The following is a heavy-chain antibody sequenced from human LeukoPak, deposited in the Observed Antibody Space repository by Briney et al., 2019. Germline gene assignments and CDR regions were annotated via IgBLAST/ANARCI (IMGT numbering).Heavy chain of an antibody. CDR1: GFTFSSYG. Sequence: QPGRSLRLSCAASGFTFSSYGMHWVRQAPGKGLEWVAVISYDGSNKYYADSVKGRFTISRDNSKNTLYLQMNSLRAEDTAVYYCAKDIREYSSSGFFDYWGQGTLVTVSS. CDR3: AKDIREYSSSGFFDY. V-gene: IGHV3-30*18. J-gene: IGHJ4*02. CDR2: ISYDGSNK. D-gene: IGHD6-13*01.